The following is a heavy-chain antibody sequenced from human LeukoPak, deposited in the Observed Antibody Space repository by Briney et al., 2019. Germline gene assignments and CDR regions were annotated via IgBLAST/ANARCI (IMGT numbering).Heavy chain of an antibody. Sequence: SETLSLTCTVSGGSNNSYYWSWIRQPPGKGLGWIGYTHPSGNTNYSPSLKSRVTISIDTSRNQFSLKLRSVTAADTAVYYCARKAPKKGWFDPWGQGTLVTVSS. CDR3: ARKAPKKGWFDP. J-gene: IGHJ5*02. V-gene: IGHV4-4*09. CDR1: GGSNNSYY. CDR2: THPSGNT.